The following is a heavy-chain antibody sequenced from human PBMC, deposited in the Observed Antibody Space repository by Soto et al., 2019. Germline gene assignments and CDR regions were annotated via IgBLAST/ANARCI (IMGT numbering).Heavy chain of an antibody. V-gene: IGHV4-4*07. CDR2: IHGSGSA. CDR1: NGSISNFY. J-gene: IGHJ5*02. CDR3: ARSSHKESWFDP. Sequence: QVQLQESGPGLVKPSETLSLTCTGSNGSISNFYWNWIRQSAGKGLEWIGRIHGSGSATYNPSLRSRVTMSVDTFKNQFSLKVNSVPGADTAVYYCARSSHKESWFDPWGQGTLVTVSS. D-gene: IGHD6-13*01.